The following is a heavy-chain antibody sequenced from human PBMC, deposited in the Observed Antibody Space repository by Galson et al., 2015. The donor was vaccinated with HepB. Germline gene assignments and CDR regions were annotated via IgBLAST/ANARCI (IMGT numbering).Heavy chain of an antibody. CDR3: AREYSSGWYYYYYGMDV. CDR2: IWYDGSNK. CDR1: GFTFSSYG. J-gene: IGHJ6*02. D-gene: IGHD6-19*01. Sequence: SLRLSCAASGFTFSSYGMHWVRQAPGKGLEWVAVIWYDGSNKYYADSVKGRFTISRDNSKNTLYLQMNSLRAEDTAVYYCAREYSSGWYYYYYGMDVWGQGTTVTVSS. V-gene: IGHV3-33*01.